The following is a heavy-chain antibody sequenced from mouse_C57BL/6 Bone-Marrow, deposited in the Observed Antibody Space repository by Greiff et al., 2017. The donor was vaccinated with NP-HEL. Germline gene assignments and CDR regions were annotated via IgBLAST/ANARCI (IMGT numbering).Heavy chain of an antibody. CDR1: GYTFTDYY. J-gene: IGHJ1*03. Sequence: VQLQQSGPELVKPGASVKISCKASGYTFTDYYMNWVKQSPGKSLEWIGDINPNNGGTSYNQKFKGKATLTVDKSSSTAYMELRSLTSEDSAVFDCEREGSVFTGRGGYFAVWGTGTTVTVS. D-gene: IGHD3-1*01. V-gene: IGHV1-26*01. CDR3: EREGSVFTGRGGYFAV. CDR2: INPNNGGT.